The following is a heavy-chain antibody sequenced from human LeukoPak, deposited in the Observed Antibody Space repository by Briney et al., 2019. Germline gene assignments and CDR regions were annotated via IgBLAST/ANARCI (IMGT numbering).Heavy chain of an antibody. V-gene: IGHV3-30*02. Sequence: GGPLRLPCAPSGFTFSSYGRHGVRQAPGKGLNGVAFIRYEGSNKYYADSAKGRFTIYRDNPKTTLYLQMNSLRAEDTAVYYCVRGKANYGSGSDVWGKGTTVTVSS. D-gene: IGHD3-10*01. J-gene: IGHJ6*04. CDR1: GFTFSSYG. CDR3: VRGKANYGSGSDV. CDR2: IRYEGSNK.